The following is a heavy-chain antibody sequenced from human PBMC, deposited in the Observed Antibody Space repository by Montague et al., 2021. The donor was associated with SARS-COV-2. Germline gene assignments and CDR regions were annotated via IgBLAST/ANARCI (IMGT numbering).Heavy chain of an antibody. CDR1: GFTFRSYW. CDR2: IKPDGTST. Sequence: SRSLSCDASGFTFRSYWMHWVRQVPGRGLVWVSRIKPDGTSTHYAASVKGRFIISRDNAKNTLSLQMTNLRVDDTAVYFCVRPLWFGDSDYYFDSWGQGTLVTVSS. CDR3: VRPLWFGDSDYYFDS. J-gene: IGHJ4*02. V-gene: IGHV3-74*01. D-gene: IGHD3-10*01.